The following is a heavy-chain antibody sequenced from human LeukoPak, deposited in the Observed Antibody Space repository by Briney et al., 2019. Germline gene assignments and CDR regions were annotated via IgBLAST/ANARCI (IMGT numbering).Heavy chain of an antibody. D-gene: IGHD5-24*01. V-gene: IGHV3-15*01. J-gene: IGHJ6*03. Sequence: GGSLRLSCAVSGFNFDIAWMNWVRQAPGEGLEWVGRIKSKNDGTATDYGAPVRGRFTISIDDSKNMLYLQMNSLKTEDTAVYYCVSRDAYKPRYFMDVWGKGTTVTVSS. CDR3: VSRDAYKPRYFMDV. CDR2: IKSKNDGTAT. CDR1: GFNFDIAW.